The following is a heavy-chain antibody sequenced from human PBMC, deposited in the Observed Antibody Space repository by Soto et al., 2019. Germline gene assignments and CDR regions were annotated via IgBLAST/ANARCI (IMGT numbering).Heavy chain of an antibody. CDR1: GGSFSGYY. Sequence: QVQLQQWGAGLLKPSETLSLTCAVYGGSFSGYYWSWIRQPPGKGLEWIGEINHSGSTNYNPSLKSRVTISVDTSKNQFSLKLSSETAADTAVYYCARSMGDAFDIWGQGTMVTVSS. D-gene: IGHD2-8*01. CDR3: ARSMGDAFDI. CDR2: INHSGST. J-gene: IGHJ3*02. V-gene: IGHV4-34*01.